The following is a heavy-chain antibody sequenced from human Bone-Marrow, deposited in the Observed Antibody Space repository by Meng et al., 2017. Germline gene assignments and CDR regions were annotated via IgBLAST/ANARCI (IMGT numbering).Heavy chain of an antibody. J-gene: IGHJ4*02. V-gene: IGHV1-2*02. CDR1: GYTFTGYY. CDR3: ARLKAVVVAATTREKSDY. D-gene: IGHD2-15*01. CDR2: INPNSGGT. Sequence: ASVKVSCKASGYTFTGYYMHWVRQAPGQGLEWMGWINPNSGGTNYAQKFQGRVTMTRDTSISTAYMGLSRLRADDTAVYYCARLKAVVVAATTREKSDYWGQGTLVTVSS.